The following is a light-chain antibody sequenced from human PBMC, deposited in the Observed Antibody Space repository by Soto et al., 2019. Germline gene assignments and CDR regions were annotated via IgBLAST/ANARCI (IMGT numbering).Light chain of an antibody. CDR2: AAS. CDR3: QQHGSSVT. CDR1: QSARSS. V-gene: IGKV3-20*01. J-gene: IGKJ5*01. Sequence: EIVLTQSPVTLSVYPWEIATLSCKASQSARSSLGWYQRKPGQAPRLLIYAASRRATGIPDRFSGSGSGTDFSLTISRLEPEDFAVYYCQQHGSSVTFGQGTRLEIK.